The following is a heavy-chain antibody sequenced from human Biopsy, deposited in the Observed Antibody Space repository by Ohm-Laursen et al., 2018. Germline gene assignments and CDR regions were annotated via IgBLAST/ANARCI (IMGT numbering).Heavy chain of an antibody. D-gene: IGHD3-16*01. J-gene: IGHJ4*01. V-gene: IGHV3-11*01. Sequence: SLRLSCAAPGFTFSDYQMSWIRQTPGKGLEWVSHISSGDSTIFHADSVKGRFTISRDDAKGSLYLQMTNLRAEDTAVYYCGRSYGIMAAPVHLWGQGTLVTVSS. CDR2: ISSGDSTI. CDR1: GFTFSDYQ. CDR3: GRSYGIMAAPVHL.